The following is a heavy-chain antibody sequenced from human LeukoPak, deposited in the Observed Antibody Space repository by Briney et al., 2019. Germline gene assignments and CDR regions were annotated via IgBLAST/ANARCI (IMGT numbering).Heavy chain of an antibody. CDR1: GFTFSSYW. CDR2: INSDGSST. CDR3: ARALQAIVVVPAAIGY. V-gene: IGHV3-74*01. D-gene: IGHD2-2*02. J-gene: IGHJ4*02. Sequence: SGGSLRLSCAASGFTFSSYWMHWVRHAPGKGLVWVSRINSDGSSTSYADSVKGRFTISRDNAKNTLYLQMNSLRAEDTAVYYCARALQAIVVVPAAIGYWGQGTLVTVSS.